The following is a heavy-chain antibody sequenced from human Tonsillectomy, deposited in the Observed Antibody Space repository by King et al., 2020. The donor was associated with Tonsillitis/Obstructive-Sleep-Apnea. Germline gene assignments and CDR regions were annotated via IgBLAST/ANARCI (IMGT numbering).Heavy chain of an antibody. J-gene: IGHJ4*02. CDR1: GFTFSSYA. CDR2: ISYDGSNK. V-gene: IGHV3-30*04. Sequence: VQLVESGGGVVQPGRSLRLSCAASGFTFSSYAMHWVRQAPGKGLEWVAVISYDGSNKYYADSVKGRFTISRDNSKNTLYLQMNSLRAEDTALYYCAGGGFGVRGLTSFDYWGQGTLVTVSS. D-gene: IGHD3-10*01. CDR3: AGGGFGVRGLTSFDY.